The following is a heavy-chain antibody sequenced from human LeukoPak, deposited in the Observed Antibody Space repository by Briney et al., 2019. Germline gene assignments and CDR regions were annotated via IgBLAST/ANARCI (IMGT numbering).Heavy chain of an antibody. J-gene: IGHJ4*02. D-gene: IGHD1-26*01. CDR2: IYTSGST. Sequence: SETLSPTCTVSGGSISSYYWSWIRQPAGKGLEWIGRIYTSGSTNYNASLKSRVSMSVDTSKNQFSLKLSSMTAADTAVFYCARDNSGSYREFDYWGQGTLVTVSS. CDR3: ARDNSGSYREFDY. CDR1: GGSISSYY. V-gene: IGHV4-4*07.